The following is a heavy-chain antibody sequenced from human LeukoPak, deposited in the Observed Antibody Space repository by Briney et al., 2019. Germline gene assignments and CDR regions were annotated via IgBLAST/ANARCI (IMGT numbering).Heavy chain of an antibody. CDR1: GFTFSSYA. CDR2: ISGNGGST. Sequence: GGSLRLSCAASGFTFSSYAMSWVRQAPGKGLEWVSAISGNGGSTYYADSVKGRFTISRDNSKNTLYLQMNSLRAEDTAVYYCAKTGQWLVYNYFDYWGQGTLVTVSS. V-gene: IGHV3-23*01. CDR3: AKTGQWLVYNYFDY. D-gene: IGHD6-19*01. J-gene: IGHJ4*02.